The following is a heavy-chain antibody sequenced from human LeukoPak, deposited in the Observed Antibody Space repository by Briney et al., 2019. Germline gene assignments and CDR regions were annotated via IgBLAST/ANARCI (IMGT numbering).Heavy chain of an antibody. CDR1: GFTFSSYS. D-gene: IGHD6-13*01. CDR2: ISSSSSYI. Sequence: GSLRLSCAASGFTFSSYSMNWVRQAPGKGLEWVSSISSSSSYIYYADSVKGRFTISRDNAKNSLYLQMNSLRAEDTAVYYCASQSIAAAGTDYWGQGTLVTVSS. J-gene: IGHJ4*02. V-gene: IGHV3-21*01. CDR3: ASQSIAAAGTDY.